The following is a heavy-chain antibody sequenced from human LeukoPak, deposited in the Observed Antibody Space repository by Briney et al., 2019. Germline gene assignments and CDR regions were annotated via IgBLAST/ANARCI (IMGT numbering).Heavy chain of an antibody. CDR3: AREGPDCGGDCYYDY. V-gene: IGHV3-23*01. J-gene: IGHJ4*02. Sequence: GGSLRLSCAASGFTFSSYAMSWVRQAPGKGLEWVSAISGSGGSTYYADSVKGRFTISRDNAKNSLYLQMNSLRAEDTALYYCAREGPDCGGDCYYDYWGQGTLVTVSS. CDR1: GFTFSSYA. CDR2: ISGSGGST. D-gene: IGHD2-21*01.